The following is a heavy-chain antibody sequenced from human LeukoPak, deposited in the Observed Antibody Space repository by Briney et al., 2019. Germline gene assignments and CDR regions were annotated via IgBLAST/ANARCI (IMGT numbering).Heavy chain of an antibody. CDR2: ITISSSYI. V-gene: IGHV3-21*04. J-gene: IGHJ4*02. CDR3: ARLRYFDWSFDY. Sequence: GGSLRLSCAASGFTFSSYTMNWVRQAPGKGLEWVSSITISSSYIYYADSVKGRFTISRDNAKNSLYLQMNSLRAEDTAVYYCARLRYFDWSFDYWGQGTLVTVSS. D-gene: IGHD3-9*01. CDR1: GFTFSSYT.